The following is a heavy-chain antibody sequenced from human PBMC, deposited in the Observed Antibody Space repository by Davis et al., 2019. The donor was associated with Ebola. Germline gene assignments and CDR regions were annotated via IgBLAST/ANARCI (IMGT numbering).Heavy chain of an antibody. CDR1: GFTFSSYW. Sequence: GESLKISCAASGFTFSSYWMSWVRQAPGKGLEWVANIKQDGSEKYYVDSVKGRFTISRDNAKNSLYLQMNSLRAEDTAVYYCAREGRSDTAMPFFDYWGQGTLVTVSS. CDR3: AREGRSDTAMPFFDY. CDR2: IKQDGSEK. J-gene: IGHJ4*02. D-gene: IGHD5-18*01. V-gene: IGHV3-7*03.